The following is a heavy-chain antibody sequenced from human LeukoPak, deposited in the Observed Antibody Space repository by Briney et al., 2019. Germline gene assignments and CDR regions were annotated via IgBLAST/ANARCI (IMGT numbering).Heavy chain of an antibody. V-gene: IGHV4-59*12. CDR2: ICHGGST. D-gene: IGHD4-17*01. CDR3: ARDDYGRQLDY. Sequence: SETLSLTCTVSGGSINTYYWSWIRKSPGKGLEWIGYICHGGSTSYTPSLKSRVTISLDTSKNQLSLKVTSVTAADTAVYYCARDDYGRQLDYWGRGTLVTVSS. CDR1: GGSINTYY. J-gene: IGHJ4*02.